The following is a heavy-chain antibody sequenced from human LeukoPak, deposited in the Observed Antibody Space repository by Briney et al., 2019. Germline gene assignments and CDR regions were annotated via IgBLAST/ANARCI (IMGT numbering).Heavy chain of an antibody. V-gene: IGHV4-4*02. CDR2: IYHSGST. J-gene: IGHJ4*02. D-gene: IGHD3-10*01. CDR3: ARIWFGELSYFDY. Sequence: SGTLSLTCAVSGGSISSSNWWSWVRQPPGKGLEWIGEIYHSGSTNYNPSLKSRVTISVDKSKNQFSLKLSSVTAADTAVYYCARIWFGELSYFDYWGQGTLVTVSS. CDR1: GGSISSSNW.